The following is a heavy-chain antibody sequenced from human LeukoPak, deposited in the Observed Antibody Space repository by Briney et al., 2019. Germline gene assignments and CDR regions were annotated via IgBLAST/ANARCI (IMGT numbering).Heavy chain of an antibody. J-gene: IGHJ4*02. V-gene: IGHV3-30*18. CDR1: GFTFSSYG. Sequence: GGSLRLSCAASGFTFSSYGMHWVRQAPGKGPEWVAVISYDGSNKYYADSVKGRFTISRDNSKNTLYLQMNSLRAEDTAVYYCAKDRQQQLDLDYWGQGTLVTVSS. CDR3: AKDRQQQLDLDY. D-gene: IGHD6-13*01. CDR2: ISYDGSNK.